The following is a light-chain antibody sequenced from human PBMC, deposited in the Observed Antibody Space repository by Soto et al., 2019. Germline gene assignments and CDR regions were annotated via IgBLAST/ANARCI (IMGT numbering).Light chain of an antibody. CDR3: SSYTGSTTVL. CDR1: SSDVGGYDY. Sequence: QSALTQPASVSASPGQSIAISCTGTSSDVGGYDYVSWYQQHPGKAPKLLIYDVSERLSGVSDRFSGSKSGNTASLTISGLHAEDEAHYYCSSYTGSTTVLFGGGTKLTVL. J-gene: IGLJ2*01. V-gene: IGLV2-14*03. CDR2: DVS.